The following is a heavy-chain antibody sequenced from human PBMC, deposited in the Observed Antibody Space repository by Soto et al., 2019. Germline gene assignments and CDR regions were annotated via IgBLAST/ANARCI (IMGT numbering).Heavy chain of an antibody. V-gene: IGHV4-34*01. CDR3: ARDRLWGLGMEG. J-gene: IGHJ6*01. D-gene: IGHD2-21*01. CDR2: INHSGST. Sequence: WETLSLTCAVYGGSSNGYYWSWIRQPPGKGLEWIGEINHSGSTNYNPSLKSRVTISVDTSKNQFSLKLSSVTAADTAVYYCARDRLWGLGMEGWGQGPTVTVS. CDR1: GGSSNGYY.